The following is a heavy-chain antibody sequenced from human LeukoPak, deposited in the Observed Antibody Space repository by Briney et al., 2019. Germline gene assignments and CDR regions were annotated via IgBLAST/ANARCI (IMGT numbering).Heavy chain of an antibody. Sequence: SETLSLTCAVYGGSFSGYYWSWIRQPPGKGLEWIGEINHSGSTNYNPSLKSRVTISVDTSKNQFSLKLSSVTAADTAVYYCARGGFWSGYYSYYFDYWGQGTLVTVSS. CDR1: GGSFSGYY. V-gene: IGHV4-34*01. D-gene: IGHD3-3*01. J-gene: IGHJ4*02. CDR3: ARGGFWSGYYSYYFDY. CDR2: INHSGST.